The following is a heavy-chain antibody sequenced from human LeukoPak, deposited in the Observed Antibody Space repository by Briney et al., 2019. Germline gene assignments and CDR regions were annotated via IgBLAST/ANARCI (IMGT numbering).Heavy chain of an antibody. Sequence: GGSLRLSCAASGFTFSSYSMNWVRQAPGKGLEWVSAISGSGGSTYYADSVKGRFTISRDNSKNTLYLQMNSLRAEDTAVYYCAKDQGRYFDWLSNWFDPWGQGTLVTVSS. D-gene: IGHD3-9*01. V-gene: IGHV3-23*01. CDR3: AKDQGRYFDWLSNWFDP. J-gene: IGHJ5*02. CDR2: ISGSGGST. CDR1: GFTFSSYS.